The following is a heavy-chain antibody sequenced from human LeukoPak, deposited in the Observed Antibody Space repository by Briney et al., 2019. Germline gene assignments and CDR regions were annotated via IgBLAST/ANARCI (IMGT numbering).Heavy chain of an antibody. V-gene: IGHV3-33*01. D-gene: IGHD3-22*01. CDR3: ARDDYYDSSGPNPPRDY. CDR2: IWYDGSNK. J-gene: IGHJ4*02. Sequence: HTGGSLRLSCAASGFTFSSYGMHWVRQAPGKGLEWVAVIWYDGSNKYYADSVKGRFAISRDSSKNTLYLQMNSLRAEDTAVYYCARDDYYDSSGPNPPRDYWGQGTLVTVSS. CDR1: GFTFSSYG.